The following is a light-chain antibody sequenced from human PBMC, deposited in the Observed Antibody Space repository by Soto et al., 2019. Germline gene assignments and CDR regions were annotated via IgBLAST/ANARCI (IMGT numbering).Light chain of an antibody. Sequence: EIVLTQSPGTLSLSPGERVTLSFRASQSVSSSYLGWYQQRPGQAPRLLIYGASNRATGIPDRFSGSGSGTDFTLTISRLEPEDFAVYYCQEYGNSPLTFGGGTKVDIK. CDR1: QSVSSSY. J-gene: IGKJ4*01. V-gene: IGKV3-20*01. CDR2: GAS. CDR3: QEYGNSPLT.